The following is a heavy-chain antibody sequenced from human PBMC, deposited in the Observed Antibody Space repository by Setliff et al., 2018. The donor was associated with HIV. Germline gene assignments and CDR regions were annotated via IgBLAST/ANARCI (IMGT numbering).Heavy chain of an antibody. J-gene: IGHJ4*02. CDR3: ARDPPWNYDSSGYPYYFDY. CDR1: GFTFSSYS. V-gene: IGHV3-21*01. Sequence: GGSLRLSCAASGFTFSSYSMNWVRQAPGKELEWVSFISPSGTYIHYADSLKGRFTISRDNAKNSLYLQMNSLRAEDTAVYYCARDPPWNYDSSGYPYYFDYWGQGTLVTSPQ. D-gene: IGHD3-22*01. CDR2: ISPSGTYI.